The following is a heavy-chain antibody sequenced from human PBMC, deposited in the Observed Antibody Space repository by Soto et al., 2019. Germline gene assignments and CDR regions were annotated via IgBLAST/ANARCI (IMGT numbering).Heavy chain of an antibody. J-gene: IGHJ6*02. Sequence: SETLSLTCTVSGGSISSYYWSWIRQPPGKGLEWIGYIYYSGSTNYNPSLKSRVTISVDTSKNQFSLKLSSVTAADTAVYYCARDTAMDTAYYYYGMDVWGQGTTVTVSS. CDR3: ARDTAMDTAYYYYGMDV. D-gene: IGHD5-18*01. CDR2: IYYSGST. V-gene: IGHV4-59*01. CDR1: GGSISSYY.